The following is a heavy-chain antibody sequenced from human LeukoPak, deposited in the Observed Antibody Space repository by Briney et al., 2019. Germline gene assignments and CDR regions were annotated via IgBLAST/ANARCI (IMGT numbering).Heavy chain of an antibody. Sequence: GGSLRLSCAASGFTFSSYSIHWVRQAPGKGLEWVAVISYDGSNKYYADSVKGRFTISRDNSKNTLYLEMNSLRTEDTAVYYCARGGSYLSAFDIWGQGTMVTVSS. J-gene: IGHJ3*02. CDR1: GFTFSSYS. D-gene: IGHD1-26*01. CDR3: ARGGSYLSAFDI. CDR2: ISYDGSNK. V-gene: IGHV3-30*03.